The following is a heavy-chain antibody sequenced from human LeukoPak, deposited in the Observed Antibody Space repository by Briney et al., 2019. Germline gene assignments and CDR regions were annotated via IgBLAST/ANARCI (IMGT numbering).Heavy chain of an antibody. J-gene: IGHJ5*02. CDR3: AKGLQLAPAFDP. CDR1: GFTFDDYT. Sequence: GGSLRLSCAASGFTFDDYTMHWVRQAPGKGLEWVFLISWDGGSTYYAESVKGRFNISRDNSKHSLYLQMNSLRTEDAALYYCAKGLQLAPAFDPLGQGTLVTVSS. V-gene: IGHV3-43*01. D-gene: IGHD6-6*01. CDR2: ISWDGGST.